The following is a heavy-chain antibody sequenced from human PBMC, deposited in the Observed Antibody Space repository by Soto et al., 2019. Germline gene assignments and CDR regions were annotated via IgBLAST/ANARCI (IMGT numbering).Heavy chain of an antibody. D-gene: IGHD3-3*01. V-gene: IGHV5-51*01. Sequence: HGESLKISCKHSGFNFPTFWIAWVRQMPGKGLEWMGIIYPGDSDTRYSPSFQGQVTISADKSISTAYLQWSSLKASDTAMYYCARQASTIFGVVKDYYYYYGMDVWGQGTTVTVSS. J-gene: IGHJ6*02. CDR1: GFNFPTFW. CDR3: ARQASTIFGVVKDYYYYYGMDV. CDR2: IYPGDSDT.